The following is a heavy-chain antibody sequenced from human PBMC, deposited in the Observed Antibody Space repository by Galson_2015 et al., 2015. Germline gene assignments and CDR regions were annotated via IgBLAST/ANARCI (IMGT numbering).Heavy chain of an antibody. V-gene: IGHV5-51*01. CDR1: GYSFTSYW. D-gene: IGHD4-11*01. J-gene: IGHJ5*02. Sequence: QSGAEVKKPGESLKISCKGSGYSFTSYWIGWVRQMPGKGLEWMGIIYPGDSDTRYSPSFQGQVTISADKSISTAYLQWSSLKASDTAMSYCASGLDERNSNYVPDNWFDPWGQGTLVTVSS. CDR2: IYPGDSDT. CDR3: ASGLDERNSNYVPDNWFDP.